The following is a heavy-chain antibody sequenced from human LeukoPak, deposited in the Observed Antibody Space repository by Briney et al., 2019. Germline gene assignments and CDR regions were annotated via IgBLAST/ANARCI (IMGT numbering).Heavy chain of an antibody. J-gene: IGHJ5*02. CDR1: GYTFTSYG. Sequence: ASVKVSCKASGYTFTSYGISWVRQAPGQGLEWMGWISAYNGNTNYAQKLQGRVTMTTDTSTSTAYMELRSLRSDDTAVYYCARGVSRLGELSLNWFDPWGQGTLVIVSS. CDR3: ARGVSRLGELSLNWFDP. V-gene: IGHV1-18*04. D-gene: IGHD3-16*02. CDR2: ISAYNGNT.